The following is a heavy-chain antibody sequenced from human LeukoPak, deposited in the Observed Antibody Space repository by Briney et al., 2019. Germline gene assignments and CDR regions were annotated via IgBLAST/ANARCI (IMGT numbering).Heavy chain of an antibody. CDR2: IRTKAHGGTT. CDR1: GFTIGDYA. V-gene: IGHV3-49*03. D-gene: IGHD6-13*01. Sequence: GGSLRLSCAASGFTIGDYAMSWFRQAPGKGLEWVGFIRTKAHGGTTEYAASVKDRFTISRDNAKNSLYLQMNSLRAEDTAVYYCARSSGSSSWFGWFDPWGQGTLVTVSS. J-gene: IGHJ5*02. CDR3: ARSSGSSSWFGWFDP.